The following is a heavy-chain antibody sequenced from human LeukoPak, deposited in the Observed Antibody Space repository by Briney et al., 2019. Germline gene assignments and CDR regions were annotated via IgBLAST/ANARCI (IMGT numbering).Heavy chain of an antibody. D-gene: IGHD1-26*01. J-gene: IGHJ6*02. CDR2: TTGSGGST. CDR3: AKARGIRYYYGMDV. Sequence: GGSLRLSCAASGFTFSSHGMVWVRQAPGKGLEWVSGTTGSGGSTYYADSVKGRFTISRDNSKNTLYLQMNSLRAEDTAVYYCAKARGIRYYYGMDVWGQGTTVTVSS. CDR1: GFTFSSHG. V-gene: IGHV3-23*01.